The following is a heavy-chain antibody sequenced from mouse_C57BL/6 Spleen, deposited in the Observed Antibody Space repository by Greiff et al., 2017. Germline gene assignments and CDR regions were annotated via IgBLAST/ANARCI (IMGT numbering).Heavy chain of an antibody. V-gene: IGHV3-6*01. CDR3: ARDDGYYFAY. CDR1: GYSITSGYY. Sequence: ESGPGLVKPSQSLSLTCSVTGYSITSGYYWNWIRQFPGNKLEWMGYISYDGSNNYNPSLKNRISITRDTSKNQFFLKLNSVTTEDTATYYCARDDGYYFAYWGQGTLVTVSA. D-gene: IGHD2-3*01. CDR2: ISYDGSN. J-gene: IGHJ3*01.